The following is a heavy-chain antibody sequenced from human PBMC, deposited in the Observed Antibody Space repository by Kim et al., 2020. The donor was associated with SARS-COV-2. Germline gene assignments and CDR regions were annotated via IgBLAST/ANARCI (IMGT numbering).Heavy chain of an antibody. CDR1: GYTFTSYD. D-gene: IGHD3-10*01. V-gene: IGHV1-8*01. CDR2: MNPNSGNT. J-gene: IGHJ6*03. CDR3: ARAKLVQGFFYYYYYMDV. Sequence: ASVKVSCKASGYTFTSYDLNWVRQATGQGLEWMGWMNPNSGNTGYAQKFQGRVTMTRNTSISTAYMELSSLRSEDTAVYYCARAKLVQGFFYYYYYMDVWGKGTTVTVSS.